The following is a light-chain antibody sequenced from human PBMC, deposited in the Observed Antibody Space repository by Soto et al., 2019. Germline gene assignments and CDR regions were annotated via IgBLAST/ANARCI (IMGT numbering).Light chain of an antibody. CDR2: GNS. Sequence: QSVLTQPPSVSGAPGQRVTISCTGSSSNIGAGYDVHWYQQLPGTAPKLLIYGNSNRPSGVPDRFSGSKSGTSASLAITGTQAEDEDDYYCQSYASGLSGCVVFGGGTKLTVL. J-gene: IGLJ2*01. V-gene: IGLV1-40*01. CDR1: SSNIGAGYD. CDR3: QSYASGLSGCVV.